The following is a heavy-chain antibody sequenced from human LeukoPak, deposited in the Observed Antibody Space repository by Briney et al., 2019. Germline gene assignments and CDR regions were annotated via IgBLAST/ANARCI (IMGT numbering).Heavy chain of an antibody. J-gene: IGHJ4*02. D-gene: IGHD4-17*01. V-gene: IGHV3-11*04. Sequence: GGSLRLSCAASGFTFSDYYMSWIRQAPGKGLEWVSYISSSGRTIYYADSVKGRFTISRDNAKNSLHLQMNSLRAEDTAVDYCAGEGYGDFEGDYWGQGTLVTVSS. CDR1: GFTFSDYY. CDR3: AGEGYGDFEGDY. CDR2: ISSSGRTI.